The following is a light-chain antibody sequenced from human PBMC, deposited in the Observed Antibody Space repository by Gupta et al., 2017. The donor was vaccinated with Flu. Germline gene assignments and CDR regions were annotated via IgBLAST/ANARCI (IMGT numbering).Light chain of an antibody. CDR3: QQGYNTPLT. V-gene: IGKV1-39*01. J-gene: IGKJ5*01. CDR1: QTISTS. Sequence: PSSLSASVGDRVTITCRASQTISTSLNWYQQKAGQSPSLLIYDASTLQSGVPSRFAGSGSGTYFTLTINNGQPEDFATYYCQQGYNTPLTFGQGTRLEI. CDR2: DAS.